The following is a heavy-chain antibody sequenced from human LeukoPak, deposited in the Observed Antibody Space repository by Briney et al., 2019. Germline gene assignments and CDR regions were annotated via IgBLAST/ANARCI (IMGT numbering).Heavy chain of an antibody. D-gene: IGHD5-12*01. CDR2: INPNSGGK. CDR3: ARGYSGPLGY. Sequence: ASVKVSCKASGYTFIGYYLHWVRQAPGQGLEWMGWINPNSGGKNYAQKFQGRVTMTRDTSISTVYMELSRLRSDDTAVYYCARGYSGPLGYWGQGTLVTVSS. J-gene: IGHJ4*02. V-gene: IGHV1-2*02. CDR1: GYTFIGYY.